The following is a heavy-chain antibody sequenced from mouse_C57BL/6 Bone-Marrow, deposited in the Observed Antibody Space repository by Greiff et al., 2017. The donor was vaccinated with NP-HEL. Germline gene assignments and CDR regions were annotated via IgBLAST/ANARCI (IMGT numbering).Heavy chain of an antibody. V-gene: IGHV1-4*01. CDR1: GYTFTSYT. D-gene: IGHD1-1*01. CDR2: INPSSGYT. J-gene: IGHJ2*01. CDR3: AREGYGSYYFDY. Sequence: QVQLQQSGAELARPGASVKMSCKASGYTFTSYTMHWVKQRPGQGLEWIGYINPSSGYTKYNQKFKDKATLTADKSSSTAYMQLSSLTSQDSAVYYCAREGYGSYYFDYWGQGTTLTVSS.